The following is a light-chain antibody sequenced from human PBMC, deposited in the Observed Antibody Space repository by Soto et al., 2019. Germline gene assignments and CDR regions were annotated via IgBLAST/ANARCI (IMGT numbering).Light chain of an antibody. Sequence: AIQMTQSPSSLSASVGDRVTITCRASQSLRNDLGWFQQKPGKAPKLLIYAASSLESGVPSRFSGSGSGTDFTLTISSLQPEDFATYYCLQNYNYPFTFGPGTTVDIK. CDR2: AAS. CDR3: LQNYNYPFT. CDR1: QSLRND. J-gene: IGKJ3*01. V-gene: IGKV1-6*01.